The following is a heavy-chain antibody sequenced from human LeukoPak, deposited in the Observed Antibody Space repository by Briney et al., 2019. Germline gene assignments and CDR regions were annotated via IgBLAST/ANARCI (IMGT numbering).Heavy chain of an antibody. V-gene: IGHV3-7*01. D-gene: IGHD2-15*01. CDR1: GFTFRDYW. Sequence: GGSLRLSCVVSGFTFRDYWMSWVRQAPGRGREWVANIKEDGSQTKYVGSVRGRFTSSRGNAKNSLYLQMNSLRGEDTAVYYCARDTDGGRFDCWGQGTLVSVS. J-gene: IGHJ4*02. CDR2: IKEDGSQT. CDR3: ARDTDGGRFDC.